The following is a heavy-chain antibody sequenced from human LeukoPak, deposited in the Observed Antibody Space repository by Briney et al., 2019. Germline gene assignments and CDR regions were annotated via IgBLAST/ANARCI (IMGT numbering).Heavy chain of an antibody. J-gene: IGHJ3*02. CDR3: ARRGGATVGAFDI. CDR2: INSDGSSI. Sequence: GGSLRLSCAASGFTFSSYWMRWVRQAPGKGLVWVSRINSDGSSISYADSVKGRFTISRDNAKNTLYLQMNSLRAEDTAVYYCARRGGATVGAFDIWGQGTMVTVSS. D-gene: IGHD4-23*01. CDR1: GFTFSSYW. V-gene: IGHV3-74*01.